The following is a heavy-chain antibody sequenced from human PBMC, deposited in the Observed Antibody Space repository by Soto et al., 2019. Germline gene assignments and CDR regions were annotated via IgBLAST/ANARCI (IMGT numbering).Heavy chain of an antibody. CDR3: ARGNTMVRGIFISPSHYYYYGMDV. V-gene: IGHV4-61*03. J-gene: IGHJ6*02. CDR1: GGSVSGGSCC. D-gene: IGHD3-10*01. Sequence: SETLCLTCTVAGGSVSGGSCCWSWIRQPPGKGLEWIGYIYYSGSTNYNPSLKSRVTISVDTSKNHFSLKLSSVTAADTAVYYCARGNTMVRGIFISPSHYYYYGMDVWGQGTTVTVSS. CDR2: IYYSGST.